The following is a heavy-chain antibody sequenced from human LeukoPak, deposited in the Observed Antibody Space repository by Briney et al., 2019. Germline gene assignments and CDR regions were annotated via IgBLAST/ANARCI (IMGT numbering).Heavy chain of an antibody. Sequence: ASVKVSCKASGYTFTSYAMNWVRQAPGQGLEWMGWINTNTGNPTYAQGFTGRFVFSLDTSVSTAYLQISSQKAEDTAVYYCARAMETAQSRKKSDKQMTWILNYWGQGTLVTVSS. CDR3: ARAMETAQSRKKSDKQMTWILNY. CDR1: GYTFTSYA. J-gene: IGHJ4*02. CDR2: INTNTGNP. D-gene: IGHD5-18*01. V-gene: IGHV7-4-1*02.